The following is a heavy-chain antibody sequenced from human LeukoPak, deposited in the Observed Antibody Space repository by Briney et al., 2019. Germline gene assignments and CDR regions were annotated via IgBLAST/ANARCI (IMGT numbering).Heavy chain of an antibody. D-gene: IGHD3-10*01. J-gene: IGHJ5*02. CDR2: ISSSSITI. V-gene: IGHV3-48*01. CDR1: GFTFSGYS. Sequence: AGGSLRLSCAASGFTFSGYSMNWVRQAPGKGLEWVSYISSSSITIYYADSVKGRFTISRDNVKNSLELQMNSLRAEDTAMYFCARVYGSVRYRPFDPWGQGTLVTVSS. CDR3: ARVYGSVRYRPFDP.